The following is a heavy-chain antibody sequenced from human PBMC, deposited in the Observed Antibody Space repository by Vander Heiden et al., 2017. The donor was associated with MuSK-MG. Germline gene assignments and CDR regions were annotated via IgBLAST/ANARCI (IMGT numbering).Heavy chain of an antibody. V-gene: IGHV1-8*01. Sequence: QVQLVQSGAEVKKPGASVKVSCKASGYTFTSYDIHWVRQATGQGIEWMGWMNPNSGNTGYAQKFQGRVTMTRNTSISTAYMELSSLRSEDTAVYYCARGNRCSGGSCYSVLGGDYWGQGTLVTVSS. CDR3: ARGNRCSGGSCYSVLGGDY. CDR2: MNPNSGNT. J-gene: IGHJ4*02. D-gene: IGHD2-15*01. CDR1: GYTFTSYD.